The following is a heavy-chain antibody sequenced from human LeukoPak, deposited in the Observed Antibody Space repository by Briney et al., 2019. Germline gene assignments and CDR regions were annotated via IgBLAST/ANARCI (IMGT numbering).Heavy chain of an antibody. CDR3: ARGNAATRYYFDY. CDR1: GGSISSYY. J-gene: IGHJ4*02. Sequence: SETLSLTCTVSGGSISSYYWSWIRQPAGKGLEWIGRIYTSGSTNYNPSLKGRVTMSVDTSKNQFSLKLSSVTAADTAVYYCARGNAATRYYFDYWGQGTLVTVSS. D-gene: IGHD5-12*01. V-gene: IGHV4-4*07. CDR2: IYTSGST.